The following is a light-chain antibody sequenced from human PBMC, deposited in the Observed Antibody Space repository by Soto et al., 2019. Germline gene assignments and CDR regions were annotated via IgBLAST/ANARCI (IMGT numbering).Light chain of an antibody. Sequence: DIQRTQSPSSLSRSLSHRVTITCRASQGIRNDLGWYQQKPWKAPKRLIYAASSLQSGVPSRFSGSGSETEFSLTIRALQPEDFATYYCQQLSRYPLTFGGGTKV. V-gene: IGKV1-17*01. CDR1: QGIRND. J-gene: IGKJ4*01. CDR2: AAS. CDR3: QQLSRYPLT.